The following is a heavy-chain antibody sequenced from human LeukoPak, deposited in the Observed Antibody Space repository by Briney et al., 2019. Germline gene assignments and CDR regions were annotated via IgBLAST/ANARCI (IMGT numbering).Heavy chain of an antibody. CDR2: ISSSGTHI. CDR3: ARGQMATIEFDY. D-gene: IGHD5-24*01. V-gene: IGHV3-21*01. CDR1: GFTFSSYS. Sequence: PGGSLRLSCAASGFTFSSYSMNWVRRAPGKGLEWVSSISSSGTHIFYADSVKGRFTVSRDNGKNSLYLQMNSLRAEDTAVYYCARGQMATIEFDYWGQGTLVTVSS. J-gene: IGHJ4*02.